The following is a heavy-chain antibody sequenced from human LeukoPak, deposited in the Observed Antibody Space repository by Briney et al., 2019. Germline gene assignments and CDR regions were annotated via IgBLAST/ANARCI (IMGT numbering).Heavy chain of an antibody. J-gene: IGHJ4*02. Sequence: SETLSLTCTVSGGSISSSSYYWGWIRQPPGTGLEWIGSIYYSGSTYYNPSLRSRVTISVDTSKNQFSLKLSSVTAADTAVYYCARITITIFGVVLDYFDYWGQGTLVTVSS. CDR3: ARITITIFGVVLDYFDY. CDR1: GGSISSSSYY. CDR2: IYYSGST. V-gene: IGHV4-39*07. D-gene: IGHD3-3*01.